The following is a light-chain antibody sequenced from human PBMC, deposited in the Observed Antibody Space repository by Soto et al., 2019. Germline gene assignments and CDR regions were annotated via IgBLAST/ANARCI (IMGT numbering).Light chain of an antibody. CDR3: QQYNSWLWT. J-gene: IGKJ1*01. V-gene: IGKV3-11*01. CDR1: QSVSSY. Sequence: EIVLTHSPATLSLSPGERATLSCRASQSVSSYLAWYQQKPGQAPRLLIYDASNRATGIPARFSGSGSGTEFTLIISSLQSEDSAVYYCQQYNSWLWTFGQGTKVDIK. CDR2: DAS.